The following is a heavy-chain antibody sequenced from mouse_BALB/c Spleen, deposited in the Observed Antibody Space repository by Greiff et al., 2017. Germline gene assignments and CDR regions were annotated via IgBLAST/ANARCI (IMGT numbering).Heavy chain of an antibody. Sequence: QVQLQQPGAELVKPGASVKMSCKASGYTFTSYWINWVKQRPGQGLEWIGDIYPGRGITNYNEKFKSKATLTLDTSSSTAYMQLSSLTSEDAAVYYCSRGDGYYWYFDVWGAGTTVTVSS. CDR1: GYTFTSYW. V-gene: IGHV1-55*01. CDR3: SRGDGYYWYFDV. CDR2: IYPGRGIT. J-gene: IGHJ1*01. D-gene: IGHD2-3*01.